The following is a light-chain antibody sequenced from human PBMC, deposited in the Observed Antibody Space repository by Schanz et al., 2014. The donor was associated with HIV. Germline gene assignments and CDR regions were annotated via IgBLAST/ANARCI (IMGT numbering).Light chain of an antibody. J-gene: IGKJ1*01. CDR1: QSISGW. V-gene: IGKV1-5*03. CDR3: LQDYDYRWA. Sequence: DIQMTQSPSTLSASVGDRISITCRASQSISGWLAWYQQKPGTAPKLLIYKASRLQKGVSSRFSGSGSGTEFTLTISSLQPEDFATYYCLQDYDYRWAFGQGTKVEIK. CDR2: KAS.